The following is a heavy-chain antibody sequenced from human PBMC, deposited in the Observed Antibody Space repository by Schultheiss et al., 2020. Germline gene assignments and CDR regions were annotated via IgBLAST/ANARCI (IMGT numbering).Heavy chain of an antibody. CDR3: ARALTGWFDP. CDR1: GGSFSGYY. D-gene: IGHD3-9*01. J-gene: IGHJ5*02. Sequence: SETLSLTCAVYGGSFSGYYWSWIRQPPGKGLEWIGYVSDSGSTKYNPSLNSRIAIFADTSRTQFTLKLSSVTAADTAVYYCARALTGWFDPWGQGTLVTVSS. CDR2: VSDSGST. V-gene: IGHV4-59*12.